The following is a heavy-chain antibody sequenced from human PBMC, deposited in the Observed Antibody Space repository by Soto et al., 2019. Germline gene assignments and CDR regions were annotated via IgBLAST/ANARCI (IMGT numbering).Heavy chain of an antibody. V-gene: IGHV1-18*01. Sequence: QVHLVQSGAEVKKPGASVKVSCKTSGYTFPNYGINWVRQAPGQGLEWMGWINSYNGKTNYAQRLQGRVTMTTDTSTTTAYMELRSLRSDDTAVYYCARGSSPVAFDSWGQGTRVTVS. CDR2: INSYNGKT. CDR1: GYTFPNYG. J-gene: IGHJ4*02. CDR3: ARGSSPVAFDS. D-gene: IGHD6-13*01.